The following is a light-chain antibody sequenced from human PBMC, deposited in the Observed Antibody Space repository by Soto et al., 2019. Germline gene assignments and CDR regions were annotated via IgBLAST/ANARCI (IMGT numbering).Light chain of an antibody. CDR3: QQYNNWPPLYT. J-gene: IGKJ2*01. V-gene: IGKV3-15*01. CDR1: QSVSSN. CDR2: GAS. Sequence: EIVMTQSPATLSVSPGDRATLSCRASQSVSSNLAWYQQKPGQAPRLLIYGASTRATGIPARFRGSGSGTEFTLSISSLQSEDFAVYYCQQYNNWPPLYTFGQGTKLEIK.